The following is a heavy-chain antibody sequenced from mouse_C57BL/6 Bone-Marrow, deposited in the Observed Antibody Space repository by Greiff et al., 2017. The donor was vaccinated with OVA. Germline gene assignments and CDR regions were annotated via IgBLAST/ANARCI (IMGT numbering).Heavy chain of an antibody. CDR3: ARWEDSDYFAY. Sequence: EVQLQQSGPELVKPGASVKISCKASGYTFTDYYMKWGEESGGRRLEWIGDMNSNNGGTSYNQKFKGKATLTVDKSSSTAYMELRSLTSEDSAVYYCARWEDSDYFAYWGQGTLVTVSA. CDR1: GYTFTDYY. V-gene: IGHV1-26*01. D-gene: IGHD2-4*01. J-gene: IGHJ3*01. CDR2: MNSNNGGT.